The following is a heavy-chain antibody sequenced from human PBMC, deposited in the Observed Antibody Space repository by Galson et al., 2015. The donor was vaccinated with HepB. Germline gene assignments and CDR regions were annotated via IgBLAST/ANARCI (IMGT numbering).Heavy chain of an antibody. CDR1: GFTFSSYA. V-gene: IGHV3-23*01. D-gene: IGHD3-10*01. J-gene: IGHJ4*02. CDR3: AKGGITMVRGVIITRPIYFDY. Sequence: SLRLSCAASGFTFSSYAMSWVRQAPGKGLEWVSAISGSGGSTYYADSVKGRFTIYRDNSKNTLYLQMNSLRAEDTAVYYCAKGGITMVRGVIITRPIYFDYWGQGTLVTVSS. CDR2: ISGSGGST.